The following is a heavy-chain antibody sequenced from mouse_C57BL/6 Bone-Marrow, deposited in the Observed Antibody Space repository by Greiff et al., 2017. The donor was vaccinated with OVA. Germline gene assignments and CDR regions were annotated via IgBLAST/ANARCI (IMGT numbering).Heavy chain of an antibody. J-gene: IGHJ3*01. V-gene: IGHV5-12*01. D-gene: IGHD2-2*01. Sequence: EVKLQESGGGLVQPGGSLKLSCAASGFTFSDYYMYWVRQTPEKRLEWVAYISNGGGSTYYPDTVKGRFTISRDNAKNTLYLQMSRLKSEDTAMYYCARDILSMVTTAYWGQGTLVTVSA. CDR2: ISNGGGST. CDR3: ARDILSMVTTAY. CDR1: GFTFSDYY.